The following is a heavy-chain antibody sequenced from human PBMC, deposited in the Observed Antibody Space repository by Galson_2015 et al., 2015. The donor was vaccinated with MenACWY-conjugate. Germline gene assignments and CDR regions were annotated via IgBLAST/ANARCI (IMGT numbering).Heavy chain of an antibody. J-gene: IGHJ6*03. CDR1: GFSLSNARMG. CDR3: SRIWSVEVKAARIYDYYYYYMDV. CDR2: IFSNDEK. V-gene: IGHV2-26*01. D-gene: IGHD2-2*01. Sequence: PALVKPTQTLTLTCTVSGFSLSNARMGVSWIRQPPGKALEWLAHIFSNDEKSYSTSLKSRLTISKDTSKSQVVLTMTNMDPVDTATYYCSRIWSVEVKAARIYDYYYYYMDVWGKRTPVTVSS.